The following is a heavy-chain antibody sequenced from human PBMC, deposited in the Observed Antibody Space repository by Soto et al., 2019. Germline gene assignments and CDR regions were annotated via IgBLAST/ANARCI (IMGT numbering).Heavy chain of an antibody. CDR1: GASISSDC. Sequence: SETLSLTCTVSGASISSDCWSWIRQPPDKGLEWIGYIYSGGNTNFNPSVQSRVSMSLDTSKNQFSLKMTSVTDAATAAYYCAGGRGSQPADHWGEGALVTV. CDR2: IYSGGNT. D-gene: IGHD3-10*01. V-gene: IGHV4-59*01. J-gene: IGHJ5*02. CDR3: AGGRGSQPADH.